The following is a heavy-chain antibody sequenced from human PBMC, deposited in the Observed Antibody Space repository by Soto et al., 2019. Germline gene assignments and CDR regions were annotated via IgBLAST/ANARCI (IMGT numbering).Heavy chain of an antibody. CDR2: IIPIFGRA. J-gene: IGHJ4*02. Sequence: QVQLVQSGAEVKKPGSSVRVSCKASGGTFRNHGISWVRQAPGQGLEWVGGIIPIFGRAKYAQRFQGRVTITADESTNTAYLELSSLRSEDTAVYYCARDGTLFDSNSYYFLYCGQGTLVTVSS. CDR1: GGTFRNHG. D-gene: IGHD3-22*01. CDR3: ARDGTLFDSNSYYFLY. V-gene: IGHV1-69*01.